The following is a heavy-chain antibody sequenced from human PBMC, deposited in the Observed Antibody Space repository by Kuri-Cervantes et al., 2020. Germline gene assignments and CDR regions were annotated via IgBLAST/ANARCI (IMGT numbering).Heavy chain of an antibody. J-gene: IGHJ4*02. Sequence: GSLRLPCSVSGGSIRSSTYYWGWIRQSPGKGLEWIGTLFHTGNAYYNPSLKGRVSMSVDTSKNQFSLKLSSVTAADTAAYYCARLAAVAGSTSYFDYWGQGTLVTVSS. CDR1: GGSIRSSTYY. CDR2: LFHTGNA. CDR3: ARLAAVAGSTSYFDY. V-gene: IGHV4-39*01. D-gene: IGHD6-19*01.